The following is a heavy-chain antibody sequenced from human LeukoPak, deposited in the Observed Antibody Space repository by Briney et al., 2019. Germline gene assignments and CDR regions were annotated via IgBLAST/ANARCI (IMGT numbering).Heavy chain of an antibody. Sequence: GGSLRLSCAASGFSFSDAWMSWVRQIPGKGLEWVGRIESKTDGGTTDYAAPVKGRFTISRDDSTNTLYLQMNNLKSEGTAVYYCTTYGSGRKFDYWGQGILVTVSS. CDR3: TTYGSGRKFDY. V-gene: IGHV3-15*04. CDR2: IESKTDGGTT. D-gene: IGHD3-10*01. J-gene: IGHJ4*02. CDR1: GFSFSDAW.